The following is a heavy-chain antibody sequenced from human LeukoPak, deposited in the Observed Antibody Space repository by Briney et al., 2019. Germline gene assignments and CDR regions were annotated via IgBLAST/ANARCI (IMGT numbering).Heavy chain of an antibody. CDR1: GYTFSDYY. J-gene: IGHJ4*02. V-gene: IGHV1-2*02. CDR2: INPNSGGT. D-gene: IGHD3-9*01. CDR3: ARVKGILVDY. Sequence: ASVKVSCKASGYTFSDYYMHWVRQAPGQGLEWMGWINPNSGGTNYAQKFQGRVTMTRDTSISTAYMELSRLRSDDTAVYYCARVKGILVDYWGQGTLVTVSS.